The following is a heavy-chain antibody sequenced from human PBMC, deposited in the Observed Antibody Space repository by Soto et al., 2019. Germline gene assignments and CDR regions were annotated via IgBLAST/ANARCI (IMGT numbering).Heavy chain of an antibody. CDR1: GYTLNTYG. CDR2: ISAYNRNT. CDR3: ASVDLGDCDS. J-gene: IGHJ4*02. V-gene: IGHV1-18*01. D-gene: IGHD3-16*01. Sequence: VLLMQAGAEVKKTGASVKVSCKASGYTLNTYGISWVRQAPGQGLEWMGWISAYNRNTNYAQKFQGRVTMTTDTTTSTAYMELRSLRSDDTAVYYCASVDLGDCDSWGQGTLVTVSS.